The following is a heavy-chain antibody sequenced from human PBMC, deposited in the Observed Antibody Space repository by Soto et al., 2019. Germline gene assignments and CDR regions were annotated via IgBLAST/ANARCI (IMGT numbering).Heavy chain of an antibody. J-gene: IGHJ6*02. CDR2: TYYTSKWYN. V-gene: IGHV6-1*01. CDR1: GDSVSSNSAI. CDR3: AKVYSSGWSFYYGTDV. D-gene: IGHD6-19*01. Sequence: SQTLSLTCAISGDSVSSNSAIWNWFRQSPSRGLEWLGRTYYTSKWYNDYAVSVRSRISINPDTSKKQVSLQLNSVTPEDTVLYYCAKVYSSGWSFYYGTDVWGQGTTVTVPS.